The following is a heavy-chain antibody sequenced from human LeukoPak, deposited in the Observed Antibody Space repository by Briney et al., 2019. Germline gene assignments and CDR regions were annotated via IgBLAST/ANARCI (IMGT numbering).Heavy chain of an antibody. CDR3: ARVKYQLLYTASPPVWVDY. J-gene: IGHJ4*02. D-gene: IGHD2-2*02. CDR2: INPNSGGT. V-gene: IGHV1-2*02. Sequence: ASVKVSCKASGYTFTGYYMHWVRQAPGQGLEGMGWINPNSGGTNYAQKFQGRVTMTRDTSISTAYMELSRLRSDDTAVYYCARVKYQLLYTASPPVWVDYWGQGTLVTVSS. CDR1: GYTFTGYY.